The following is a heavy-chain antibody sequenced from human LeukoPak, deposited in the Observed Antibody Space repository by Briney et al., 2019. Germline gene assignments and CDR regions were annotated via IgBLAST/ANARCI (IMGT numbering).Heavy chain of an antibody. CDR1: GGPISSSSYY. Sequence: SETLSLTCTVSGGPISSSSYYWGWIRQPPGKGLEWIGSIYYSGSTYYNPSLKSRVTISVDTSKNQFSLKLSSVTAADTAVYYCARDRVGDCYFYYWGQGTLVTVSS. D-gene: IGHD2-21*02. V-gene: IGHV4-39*07. CDR3: ARDRVGDCYFYY. J-gene: IGHJ4*02. CDR2: IYYSGST.